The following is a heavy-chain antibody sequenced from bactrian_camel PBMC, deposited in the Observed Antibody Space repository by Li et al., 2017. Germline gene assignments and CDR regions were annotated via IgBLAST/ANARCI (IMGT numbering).Heavy chain of an antibody. V-gene: IGHV3-2*01. J-gene: IGHJ4*01. D-gene: IGHD2*01. CDR3: AADRDSYYSGAAYYAGAGGFDY. Sequence: VQLVESGGGSVQPGGSLRLSCAASGFTFSSYYMSWVRQAPGKGLEWVGSVYTGDGSSTYVTDSVKGRFTISRDNAKSTLYLHVNSLKTEDTAMYYCAADRDSYYSGAAYYAGAGGFDYWGQG. CDR1: GFTFSSYY. CDR2: VYTGDGSST.